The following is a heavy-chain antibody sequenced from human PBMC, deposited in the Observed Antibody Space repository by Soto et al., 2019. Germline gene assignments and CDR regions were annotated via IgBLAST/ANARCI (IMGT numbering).Heavy chain of an antibody. Sequence: LSLTCTVSGGSISSGGYYWSWIRQHPGKGLEWIGYIYYSGSTYYNPSLKSRVTISVDTSKNQFSLKLSSVTAADTAVYYCARVVPDTYYYMDVWGKGTTVTVSS. CDR1: GGSISSGGYY. J-gene: IGHJ6*03. D-gene: IGHD2-2*01. V-gene: IGHV4-31*03. CDR2: IYYSGST. CDR3: ARVVPDTYYYMDV.